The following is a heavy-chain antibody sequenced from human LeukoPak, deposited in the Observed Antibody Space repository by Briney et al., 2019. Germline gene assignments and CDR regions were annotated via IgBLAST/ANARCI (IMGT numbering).Heavy chain of an antibody. Sequence: ASVKVSCKDSGYTFTGYYMHWVRQAPGQGLEWMGRINPNSGGTNYAQKFQGRVTMTRDTSISTAYMELSRLRSDDMAVYYCARELRFLEWSRGSYAFDIWGQGTMVTVSS. D-gene: IGHD3-3*01. V-gene: IGHV1-2*06. CDR3: ARELRFLEWSRGSYAFDI. CDR1: GYTFTGYY. J-gene: IGHJ3*02. CDR2: INPNSGGT.